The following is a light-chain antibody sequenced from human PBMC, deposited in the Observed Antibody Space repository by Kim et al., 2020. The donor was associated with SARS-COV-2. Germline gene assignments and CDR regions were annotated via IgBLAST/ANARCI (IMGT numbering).Light chain of an antibody. V-gene: IGKV1-27*01. Sequence: DIQMTQSPSSLSAAVGDRVTITCRASQDISNYVAWYQQKPGKLPRVLIYAASALQSGVPSRFSGSGSGTDFTLTTSSLQPEDVGSYYCQKYNSVPWTFGHGTKVDIK. CDR3: QKYNSVPWT. CDR2: AAS. CDR1: QDISNY. J-gene: IGKJ1*01.